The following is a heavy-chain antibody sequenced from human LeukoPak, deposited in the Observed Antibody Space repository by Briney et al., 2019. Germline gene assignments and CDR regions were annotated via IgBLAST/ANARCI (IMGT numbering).Heavy chain of an antibody. CDR2: ISGSGGST. V-gene: IGHV3-23*01. Sequence: PGGSLRLSCAASGFTFSSYAMSWVRQAPGKGLEWVSAISGSGGSTYYADSVKGRFTISRDNSKNTLYLQMNSLRAEDTAVYYCARAPLEEGIWFGGNYYYYYYGMDVWGQGTTVTVSS. D-gene: IGHD3-10*01. J-gene: IGHJ6*02. CDR1: GFTFSSYA. CDR3: ARAPLEEGIWFGGNYYYYYYGMDV.